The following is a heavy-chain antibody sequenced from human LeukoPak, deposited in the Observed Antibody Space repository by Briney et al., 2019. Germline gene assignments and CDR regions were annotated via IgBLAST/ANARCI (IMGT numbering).Heavy chain of an antibody. CDR2: INWNGGRT. Sequence: GGSLRLSCAASGFTVSSNYMSWVRQAPGKGLEWVSGINWNGGRTGYADSVKGRFTISRDNAKNSLYLQMNSLRAEDTALYYCAREGVKRAVAGTWFDPWGQGTLVTVSS. CDR1: GFTVSSNY. V-gene: IGHV3-20*04. J-gene: IGHJ5*02. CDR3: AREGVKRAVAGTWFDP. D-gene: IGHD6-19*01.